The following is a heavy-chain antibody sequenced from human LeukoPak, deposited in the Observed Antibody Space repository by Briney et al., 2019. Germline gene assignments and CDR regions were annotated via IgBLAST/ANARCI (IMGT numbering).Heavy chain of an antibody. CDR3: ARAPGGCSGGACYTDS. CDR2: ISGSTSDT. V-gene: IGHV3-11*06. J-gene: IGHJ4*02. CDR1: GFTFIDYY. D-gene: IGHD2-15*01. Sequence: GGSLRLSCAASGFTFIDYYMSWIRQAPGKGLEWVSYISGSTSDTKYADSVKGRFTISRDNVKNSLYLQMNSLRAEDTAVYYCARAPGGCSGGACYTDSWGQGTLVTVSS.